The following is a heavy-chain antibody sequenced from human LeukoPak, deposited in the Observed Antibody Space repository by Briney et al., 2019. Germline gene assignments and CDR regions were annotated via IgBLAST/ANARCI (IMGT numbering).Heavy chain of an antibody. V-gene: IGHV3-7*03. CDR2: IKEDGTET. Sequence: GGSLRLSCVASGLTVSNHWMSWVRLAPGKGLEWVANIKEDGTETYYVDSVKGRFTISRDNAKNSLYLRMNSLRVEDTAVYYCAKEGRSLQTYWGQGTLVTVSS. CDR3: AKEGRSLQTY. CDR1: GLTVSNHW. D-gene: IGHD5-24*01. J-gene: IGHJ4*02.